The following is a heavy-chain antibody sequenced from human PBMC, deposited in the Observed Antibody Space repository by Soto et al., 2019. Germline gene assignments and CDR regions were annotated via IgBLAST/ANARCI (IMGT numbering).Heavy chain of an antibody. V-gene: IGHV1-3*01. Sequence: QVQLVQSGAEVKKPGASVKVSCKASGYTFTSYAMHWVRQAPGQRLEWMGWINAGNGNTKYSQKFQGRVTITRDTAASAAYMERSSLRAEDTAVYYWARDWGIAEAGRGLWFDPWGQGTLVTVSS. D-gene: IGHD6-19*01. CDR1: GYTFTSYA. J-gene: IGHJ5*02. CDR2: INAGNGNT. CDR3: ARDWGIAEAGRGLWFDP.